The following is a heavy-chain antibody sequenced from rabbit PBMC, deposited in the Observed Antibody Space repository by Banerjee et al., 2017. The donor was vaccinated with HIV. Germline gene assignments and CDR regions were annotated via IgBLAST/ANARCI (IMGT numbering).Heavy chain of an antibody. CDR1: GFTLSTYW. D-gene: IGHD4-1*01. Sequence: QSLEESGGDLVKPGASLTLTCTASGFTLSTYWMCWVRQAPGKGLEWIACINTISGDTVYATWAKGRFTISKASWTTVTLQMTSPTAADTASYFCARDLAGVIGWNFNLWGQGTLVTVS. CDR2: INTISGDT. CDR3: ARDLAGVIGWNFNL. V-gene: IGHV1S40*01. J-gene: IGHJ4*01.